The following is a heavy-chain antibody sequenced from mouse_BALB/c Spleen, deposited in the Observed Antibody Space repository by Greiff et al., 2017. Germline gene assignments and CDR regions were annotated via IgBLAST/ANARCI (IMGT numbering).Heavy chain of an antibody. CDR2: ISDGGSYT. Sequence: VQLVESGGGLVKPGGSLKLSCAASGFTFSDYYMYWVRQTPEKRLEWVATISDGGSYTYYPDSVKGRFTISRDNAKNNLYLQMSSLKSEDTAMYYCARDQGRYTWFAYWGQGTLVTVSA. J-gene: IGHJ3*01. CDR1: GFTFSDYY. V-gene: IGHV5-4*02. CDR3: ARDQGRYTWFAY. D-gene: IGHD2-14*01.